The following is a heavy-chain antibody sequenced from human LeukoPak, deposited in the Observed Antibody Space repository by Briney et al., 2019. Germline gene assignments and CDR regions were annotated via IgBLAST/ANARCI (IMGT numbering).Heavy chain of an antibody. CDR3: ARFRTTQTPVFL. V-gene: IGHV4-59*01. CDR1: GGSISSYY. Sequence: PSETLSLTCTVSGGSISSYYWSWIRQPPGKGLEWIGYIYYSGSTNYNPSLKSRVTMSVDTSKNQFSLKLSSVTAADTAVYYCARFRTTQTPVFLWGQGTMVTVSS. CDR2: IYYSGST. J-gene: IGHJ3*01. D-gene: IGHD2-21*01.